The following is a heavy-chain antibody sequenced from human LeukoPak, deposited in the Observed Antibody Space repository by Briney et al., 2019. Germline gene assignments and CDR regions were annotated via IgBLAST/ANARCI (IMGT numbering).Heavy chain of an antibody. CDR1: GFTFSSYW. Sequence: PGGSLRLSCAASGFTFSSYWMHWVRQAPGKGLVWVSRINGDGSSTSYADSVKGRFTISRDNAKNTLYLQMNSLRAEDTAVYYCAREGTMAPFDYWGQGTLVTVSS. V-gene: IGHV3-74*01. CDR2: INGDGSST. CDR3: AREGTMAPFDY. J-gene: IGHJ4*02. D-gene: IGHD1-7*01.